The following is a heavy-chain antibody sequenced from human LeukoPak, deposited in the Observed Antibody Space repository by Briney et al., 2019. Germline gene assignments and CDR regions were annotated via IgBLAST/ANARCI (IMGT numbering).Heavy chain of an antibody. CDR2: ISAYNGNT. CDR1: GYTFTSYG. CDR3: ARVYYYGSGSYYNTPPDY. Sequence: ASVKVSCKASGYTFTSYGISWVRQAPGQGLEWMGWISAYNGNTNYAQKLQGRVTMTTDTSTSTAYMELRSLRSDDTAVYYWARVYYYGSGSYYNTPPDYWGQGTLVTVSS. V-gene: IGHV1-18*01. D-gene: IGHD3-10*01. J-gene: IGHJ4*02.